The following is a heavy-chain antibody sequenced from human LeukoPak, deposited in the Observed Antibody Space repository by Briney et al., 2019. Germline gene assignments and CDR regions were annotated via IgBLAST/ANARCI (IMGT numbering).Heavy chain of an antibody. Sequence: SSETLSLTCAVYGGSFSGYYWSWLRQPPGKGLEWIGEINHSGSTNYNPSLKSRVTISVDTSKNQFSLKLSSVPAADTAVYYCAREGRVPYYDFWSGYYRGYYGMDVWGQGTTVTVSS. CDR1: GGSFSGYY. CDR3: AREGRVPYYDFWSGYYRGYYGMDV. V-gene: IGHV4-34*01. D-gene: IGHD3-3*01. J-gene: IGHJ6*02. CDR2: INHSGST.